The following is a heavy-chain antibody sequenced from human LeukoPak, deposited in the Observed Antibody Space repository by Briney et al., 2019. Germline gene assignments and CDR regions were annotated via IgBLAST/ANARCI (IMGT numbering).Heavy chain of an antibody. J-gene: IGHJ4*02. V-gene: IGHV4-59*01. Sequence: SETLSLTCAVYGGSFSGYYWSWIRQPPGKGLEWIGYIYYSGSTNYNPSLKSRVTISVDTSKNQFSLKLSSVTAADTAVYYCARAAMGSFDYWGQGTLVTVSS. CDR2: IYYSGST. CDR1: GGSFSGYY. CDR3: ARAAMGSFDY. D-gene: IGHD3-10*01.